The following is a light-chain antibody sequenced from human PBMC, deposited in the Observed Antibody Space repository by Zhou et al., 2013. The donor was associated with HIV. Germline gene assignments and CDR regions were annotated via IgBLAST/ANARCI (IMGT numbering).Light chain of an antibody. CDR2: GVS. CDR3: QQYGNSQYT. J-gene: IGKJ2*01. Sequence: EIVLPQSPHTLSLSPGERATFSCRASQSVSSNYLAWYQQKPGQAPRLLIYGVSSRATGIPDRFSGSGSGTDFTLTISRLDPEDFAVYYCQQYGNSQYTFGQGTKLE. CDR1: QSVSSNY. V-gene: IGKV3-20*01.